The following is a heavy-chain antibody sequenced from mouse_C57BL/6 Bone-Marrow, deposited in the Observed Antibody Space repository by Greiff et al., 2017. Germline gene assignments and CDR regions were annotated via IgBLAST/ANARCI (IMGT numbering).Heavy chain of an antibody. D-gene: IGHD1-1*01. V-gene: IGHV1-72*01. CDR3: ARYDSSYVWYFDV. CDR2: IDPNSGGT. CDR1: GYTFTSYW. Sequence: QVQLQQPGAELVKPGASVKLSCKASGYTFTSYWMHWVKQRPGRGLEWIGRIDPNSGGTKYNEKFKSKATLTVDKPSSTAYMQLSSLTSEDSAVYYCARYDSSYVWYFDVWGTGTTVTVSS. J-gene: IGHJ1*03.